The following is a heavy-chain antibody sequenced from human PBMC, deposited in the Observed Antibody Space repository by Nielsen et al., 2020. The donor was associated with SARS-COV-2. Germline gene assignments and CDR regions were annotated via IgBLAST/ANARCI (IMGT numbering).Heavy chain of an antibody. CDR2: ISWDGGST. CDR1: GFTFDDYT. Sequence: GESLKISCAASGFTFDDYTMHWVRQAPGKGLEWVSLISWDGGSTYYADSVKGRFTISRDNSKNSLYLQMNSLRADDTAVYYCARAAYYYESGGSPNPYFFYYGMDVWGQGTTVTVSS. CDR3: ARAAYYYESGGSPNPYFFYYGMDV. V-gene: IGHV3-43*01. J-gene: IGHJ6*02. D-gene: IGHD3-22*01.